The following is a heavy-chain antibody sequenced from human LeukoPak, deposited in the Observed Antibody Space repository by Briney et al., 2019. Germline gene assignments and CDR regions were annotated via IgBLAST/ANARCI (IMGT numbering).Heavy chain of an antibody. CDR2: IYYSGST. D-gene: IGHD4-17*01. CDR1: GGSISSYY. CDR3: AAVEPHMWSYGDYGAFDI. V-gene: IGHV4-59*01. Sequence: SETLSLTCTVSGGSISSYYWSWIRQPPGKGLEWIGYIYYSGSTNYNPSLKSRVTISVDTSKNQFSLKLSSVTAADTAVYYCAAVEPHMWSYGDYGAFDIWGQGTMVTVSS. J-gene: IGHJ3*02.